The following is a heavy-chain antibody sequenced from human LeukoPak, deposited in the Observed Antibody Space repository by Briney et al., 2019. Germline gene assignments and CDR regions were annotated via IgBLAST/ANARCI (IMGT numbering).Heavy chain of an antibody. D-gene: IGHD2-2*01. CDR2: ITWNSHSI. CDR1: GFTFDDYD. Sequence: GGSLRLSCAASGFTFDDYDMHWVRQAPGKGLEWVSGITWNSHSIAYADSVKGRFTISRDNAKNSLYLQMNSLRAEDTALYYCAKGISVGIVAEPVAMVSPLDVWGQGTMVTVSS. V-gene: IGHV3-9*01. CDR3: AKGISVGIVAEPVAMVSPLDV. J-gene: IGHJ3*01.